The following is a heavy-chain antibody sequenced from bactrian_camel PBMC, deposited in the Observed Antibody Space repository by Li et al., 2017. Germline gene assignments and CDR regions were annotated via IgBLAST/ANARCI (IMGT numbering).Heavy chain of an antibody. CDR3: AKGLSLWFSDYDLLRGGNY. D-gene: IGHD4*01. V-gene: IGHV3S1*01. J-gene: IGHJ4*01. CDR1: GYAKSTQSR. Sequence: GEGSVRTGGSLRLSCVASGYAKSTQSRRCMAWFRQAPGMEREGVAVIHTGADTTDYVDSVKGRFTISQDNAKNTLYLQLNSLKTEDTAMYVCAKGLSLWFSDYDLLRGGNYWGQGTQVTVS. CDR2: IHTGADTT.